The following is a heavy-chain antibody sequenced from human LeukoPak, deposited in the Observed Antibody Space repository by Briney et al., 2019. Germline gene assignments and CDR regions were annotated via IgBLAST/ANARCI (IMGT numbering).Heavy chain of an antibody. Sequence: GGSLRLSCAASGFTFSSYGMSWVRQAPGKGLEWVSAISGSGGSTYYADSVKGRFTISRDNSKNTLYLQMNGLRAEDTAVYYCAKRTTSRYSGYDYYFDYWGQGTLVTVSS. V-gene: IGHV3-23*01. J-gene: IGHJ4*02. D-gene: IGHD5-12*01. CDR3: AKRTTSRYSGYDYYFDY. CDR2: ISGSGGST. CDR1: GFTFSSYG.